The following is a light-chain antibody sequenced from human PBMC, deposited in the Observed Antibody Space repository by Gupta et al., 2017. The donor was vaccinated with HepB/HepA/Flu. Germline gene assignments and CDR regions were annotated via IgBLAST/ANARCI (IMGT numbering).Light chain of an antibody. J-gene: IGKJ1*01. CDR2: GAS. Sequence: EIVLTQSPGTLSLSPGERATLSCRASQSVSSSYLAWYQQKPGQAPRPLIYGASSRATGIPDRFSGSGSGTXFTLTIXRLEPEDFAVYYCQQDGSSPWTFGXGTKVEIK. CDR1: QSVSSSY. V-gene: IGKV3-20*01. CDR3: QQDGSSPWT.